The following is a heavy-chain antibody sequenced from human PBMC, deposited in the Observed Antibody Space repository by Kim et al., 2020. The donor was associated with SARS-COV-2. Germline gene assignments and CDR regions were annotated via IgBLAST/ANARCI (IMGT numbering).Heavy chain of an antibody. J-gene: IGHJ5*02. CDR3: ARAMILPRGVGWFDP. CDR2: IYYSGST. CDR1: GGSISSSSYY. V-gene: IGHV4-39*01. D-gene: IGHD3-22*01. Sequence: SETLSLTCTVSGGSISSSSYYWGWIRQPPGKGLEWIGSIYYSGSTYYNPSLKSRVTISVDTSKNQFSLKLSSVTAADTAVYYCARAMILPRGVGWFDPWGQGTLVTVSS.